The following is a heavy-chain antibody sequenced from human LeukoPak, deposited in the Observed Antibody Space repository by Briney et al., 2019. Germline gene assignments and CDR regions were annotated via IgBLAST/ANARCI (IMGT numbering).Heavy chain of an antibody. CDR1: GGSISSGSYY. CDR2: IYTSGST. V-gene: IGHV4-61*02. J-gene: IGHJ6*03. CDR3: ARGATTLYYYYYMDV. D-gene: IGHD1-26*01. Sequence: PSETLSLTCTVSGGSISSGSYYWSWIRQPAGKGLEWIGRIYTSGSTNYNPSLKSRVTISVDTSKNQFSLKLSSVTAADTAVYYCARGATTLYYYYYMDVWGKGTTVTVSS.